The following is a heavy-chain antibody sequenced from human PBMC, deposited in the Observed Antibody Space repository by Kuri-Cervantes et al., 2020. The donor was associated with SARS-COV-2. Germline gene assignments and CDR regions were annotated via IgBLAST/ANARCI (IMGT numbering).Heavy chain of an antibody. CDR3: ARARLGDWYFDL. CDR2: IYSGGTI. J-gene: IGHJ2*01. V-gene: IGHV3-66*01. D-gene: IGHD3-16*01. Sequence: GESLKISCAASGFTVTSDYMTWVRQAPGKGLEWVSIIYSGGTIYYADSVKGRFTMSRDTSKSTVYLQMDSLRVDDTAVYYCARARLGDWYFDLWGRGTMVTVSS. CDR1: GFTVTSDY.